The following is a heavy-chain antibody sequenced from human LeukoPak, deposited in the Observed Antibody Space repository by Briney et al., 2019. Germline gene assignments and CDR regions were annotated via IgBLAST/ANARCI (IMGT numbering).Heavy chain of an antibody. J-gene: IGHJ6*03. CDR1: GFTFSDYY. CDR3: ARGRDSGSYYNYYYYMDV. Sequence: GGSLRLSCAASGFTFSDYYMSWIRQAPGKGLEWVSYISSSGSTIYYADSVKGRFTISRGNAKNSLYLQMNSLRAEDTAVYYCARGRDSGSYYNYYYYMDVWGKGTTVTVSS. D-gene: IGHD1-26*01. CDR2: ISSSGSTI. V-gene: IGHV3-11*01.